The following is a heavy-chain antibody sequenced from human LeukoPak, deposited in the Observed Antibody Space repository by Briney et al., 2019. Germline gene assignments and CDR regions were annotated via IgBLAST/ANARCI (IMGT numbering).Heavy chain of an antibody. CDR2: INYSGRP. CDR3: AHMYSSGYFDL. V-gene: IGHV4-38-2*02. J-gene: IGHJ2*01. Sequence: SETLSLTCSVSGYSIGSGYDWAWIRQPPGKGLEWIGSINYSGRPYYNPSLKSRVTISVDTSKNQFSLKMTSVTAADTAVYYCAHMYSSGYFDLWGRGTLVTVSS. CDR1: GYSIGSGYD. D-gene: IGHD6-25*01.